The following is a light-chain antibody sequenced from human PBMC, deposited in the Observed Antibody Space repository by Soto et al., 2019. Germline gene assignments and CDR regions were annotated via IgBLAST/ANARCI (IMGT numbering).Light chain of an antibody. CDR2: AAS. CDR1: QSIGTY. J-gene: IGKJ2*01. CDR3: QESHST. V-gene: IGKV1-39*01. Sequence: DAQMTQSPSSLSASVGDSVTITCRASQSIGTYLDWYQHKPGKAPKLLIYAASSLQCGVPSRFSGSGSGTDFTLTISSLQPEDFATYYCQESHSTFGQGTKLEIK.